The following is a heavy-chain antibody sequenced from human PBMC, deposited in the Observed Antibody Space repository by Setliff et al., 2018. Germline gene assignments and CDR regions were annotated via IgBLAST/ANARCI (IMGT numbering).Heavy chain of an antibody. D-gene: IGHD2-15*01. Sequence: SETLSLTCSVSGASISSGAYYWSWIRQPAGKGLEWIGRIYTSGSTNYNPSLKSRVTMSVDTSKNQFSLKLSSVTAADTAVYYCARVRVVVIGNYYYYYGMDVWGQGTTVTVSS. V-gene: IGHV4-61*02. J-gene: IGHJ6*02. CDR1: GASISSGAYY. CDR2: IYTSGST. CDR3: ARVRVVVIGNYYYYYGMDV.